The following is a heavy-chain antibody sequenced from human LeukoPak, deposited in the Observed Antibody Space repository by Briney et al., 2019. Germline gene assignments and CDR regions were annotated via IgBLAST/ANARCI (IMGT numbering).Heavy chain of an antibody. J-gene: IGHJ4*02. V-gene: IGHV3-30*18. CDR3: AKAPTPLGGALAY. D-gene: IGHD1-26*01. CDR1: GFTFSSYG. CDR2: ISYDGSNK. Sequence: AGGSLRLSCAASGFTFSSYGMHWVRQAPGKGLEWVAVISYDGSNKYYADSVKGRFTISRDNSKNTLYLQMNSLRAEDTAVYYCAKAPTPLGGALAYWGQGTLVTVSS.